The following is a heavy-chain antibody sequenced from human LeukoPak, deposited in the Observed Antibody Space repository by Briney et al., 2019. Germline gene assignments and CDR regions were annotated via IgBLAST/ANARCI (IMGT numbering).Heavy chain of an antibody. J-gene: IGHJ5*02. V-gene: IGHV4-39*07. CDR1: GGSISSSSYY. D-gene: IGHD2-8*01. CDR3: ARAHIVLMVYATASNWFDP. CDR2: IYYSGST. Sequence: SETLSLTCTVSGGSISSSSYYWGWIRQPPGKGLEWIGSIYYSGSTYYNPSLKSRVTISVDTSKNRFSLKLSSVTAADTAVYYCARAHIVLMVYATASNWFDPWGQGTLVTVSS.